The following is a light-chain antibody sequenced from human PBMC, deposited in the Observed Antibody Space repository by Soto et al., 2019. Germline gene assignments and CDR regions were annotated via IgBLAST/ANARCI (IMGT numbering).Light chain of an antibody. CDR3: CSNAGSSTYV. CDR2: EVS. V-gene: IGLV2-23*02. Sequence: QSVLTQPASVSGSPGQSITISCTGTSSDVGSYNLVSWYQQHPGKAPKLMIYEVSKRPSGVSNRFSGSKSGNTASLTISGLQAEDEDDYYCCSNAGSSTYVFVTGTKVTV. J-gene: IGLJ1*01. CDR1: SSDVGSYNL.